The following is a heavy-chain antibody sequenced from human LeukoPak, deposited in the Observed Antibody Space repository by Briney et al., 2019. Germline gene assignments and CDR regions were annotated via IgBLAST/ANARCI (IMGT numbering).Heavy chain of an antibody. CDR1: GGSISSGGYY. CDR2: IYHSGST. J-gene: IGHJ3*02. Sequence: SETLSLTCTVSGGSISSGGYYWSWIRQHPGKGLEWIGYIYHSGSTYYNPSLKSRVTISVDRSKNQFSLKLSSVTAADTAVYHCARDSRGGSGSPDAFDIWGQGTMVTVSS. D-gene: IGHD3-10*01. V-gene: IGHV4-30-2*01. CDR3: ARDSRGGSGSPDAFDI.